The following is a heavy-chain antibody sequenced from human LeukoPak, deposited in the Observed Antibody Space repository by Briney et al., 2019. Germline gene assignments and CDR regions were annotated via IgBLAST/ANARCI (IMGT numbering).Heavy chain of an antibody. CDR1: GFTFSSYT. Sequence: PGGSLRLSCAASGFTFSSYTMHWVRQAPGKGLEWVAVISNDGSDKKYADSVKGRFTISRDNSKNTLYLQMNSLRAEDTAVYYCAKDRKLGPADYYFDYWGQGTLVTVSS. D-gene: IGHD7-27*01. CDR3: AKDRKLGPADYYFDY. J-gene: IGHJ4*02. V-gene: IGHV3-30*18. CDR2: ISNDGSDK.